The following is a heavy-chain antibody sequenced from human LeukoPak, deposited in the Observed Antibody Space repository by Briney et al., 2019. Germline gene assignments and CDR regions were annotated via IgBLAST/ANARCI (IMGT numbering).Heavy chain of an antibody. CDR1: GFTFSSYA. CDR2: ISYDGSNK. CDR3: ARDVWFGEFAIDY. Sequence: GGSLRLSCAASGFTFSSYAMHRVRQAPGKGLEWVAVISYDGSNKYYADSVKGRFTISRDNSKNTLYLQMNSLRAEDTAVYYCARDVWFGEFAIDYWGQGTLVTVSS. D-gene: IGHD3-10*01. V-gene: IGHV3-30*04. J-gene: IGHJ4*02.